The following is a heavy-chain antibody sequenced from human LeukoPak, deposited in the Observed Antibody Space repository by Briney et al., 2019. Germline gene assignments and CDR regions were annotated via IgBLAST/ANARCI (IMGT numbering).Heavy chain of an antibody. V-gene: IGHV3-48*01. Sequence: GGSLRLSCAASGFTFSSYSMNWVRQAPRKGLEWVSYISSSSSTIYYADSVKGRFTISRDNAKNSLYLQMNSLRAEDTAVYYCARDEGDSSGYYPFFDYWGQGTLVTVSS. CDR2: ISSSSSTI. CDR1: GFTFSSYS. D-gene: IGHD3-22*01. J-gene: IGHJ4*02. CDR3: ARDEGDSSGYYPFFDY.